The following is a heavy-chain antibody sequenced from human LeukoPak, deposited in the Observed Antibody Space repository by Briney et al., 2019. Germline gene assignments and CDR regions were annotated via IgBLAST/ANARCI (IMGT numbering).Heavy chain of an antibody. D-gene: IGHD4-11*01. CDR2: INGGGVNT. V-gene: IGHV3-23*01. CDR3: AKDMYSNYGPADY. J-gene: IGHJ4*02. CDR1: GFAFNFYW. Sequence: PGGSLRLSCTASGFAFNFYWMHWVRQAPGQGLEWVSTINGGGVNTHYADSVGGRFTISRDNSKNTLFLQMNSLRDEDTAVYYYAKDMYSNYGPADYWGQGNLVTVSS.